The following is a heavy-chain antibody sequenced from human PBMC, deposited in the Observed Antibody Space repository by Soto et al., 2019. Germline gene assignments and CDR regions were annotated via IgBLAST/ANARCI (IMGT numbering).Heavy chain of an antibody. D-gene: IGHD6-19*01. V-gene: IGHV3-21*01. Sequence: EVRLVESGGGLVKPGGSLRLSCAASGFTFSSYSMNWVRQAPGKGLEWVSAISSRSDYIYYAVSVKGRFTISRDNAKTSLYRQMTRLTAEDMAVYFCTRSTPASGSDSGSGDYWGQGTLVSVSS. CDR1: GFTFSSYS. J-gene: IGHJ4*02. CDR3: TRSTPASGSDSGSGDY. CDR2: ISSRSDYI.